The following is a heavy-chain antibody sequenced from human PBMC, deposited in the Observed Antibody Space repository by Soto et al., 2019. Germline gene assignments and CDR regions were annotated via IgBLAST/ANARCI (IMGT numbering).Heavy chain of an antibody. J-gene: IGHJ3*02. D-gene: IGHD3-22*01. CDR3: AREQAQTYYYDSSGPPEDAFDI. V-gene: IGHV3-21*01. CDR2: ISSSSSYI. CDR1: GFTFSSYS. Sequence: GGSLRLSCAASGFTFSSYSMNWVRQAPGKGLEWVSSISSSSSYIYYADSVKGRFTISRDNAKNSLYLQMNSLRAEDTAVYYCAREQAQTYYYDSSGPPEDAFDIWGQGTMVTVSS.